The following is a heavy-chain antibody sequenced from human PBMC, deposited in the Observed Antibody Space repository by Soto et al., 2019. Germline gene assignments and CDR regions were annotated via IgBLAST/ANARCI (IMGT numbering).Heavy chain of an antibody. CDR2: IYYSGST. CDR1: GGSVSSGSYY. D-gene: IGHD3-16*01. CDR3: ARDRGSGMDV. V-gene: IGHV4-61*01. J-gene: IGHJ6*02. Sequence: SETLSLTCTVSGGSVSSGSYYWSWIRQPPGKGLEWIGYIYYSGSTNYNPSLKSRVTISVDTSKNQFSLKLSSVTAADTAVYYCARDRGSGMDVWRQGTTVTVSS.